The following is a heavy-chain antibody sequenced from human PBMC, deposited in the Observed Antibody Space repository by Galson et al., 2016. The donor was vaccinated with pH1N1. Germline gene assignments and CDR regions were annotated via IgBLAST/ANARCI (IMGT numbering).Heavy chain of an antibody. D-gene: IGHD3-16*01. V-gene: IGHV3-13*01. CDR1: GFTFMSYE. Sequence: SLRLSCAASGFTFMSYEMNWVRQAPGKGLEWVSAAGSAGDKHYVDSVKGRFTVSRDNAKNSLYLQMNSLRAGDTAIYYCARGARFGAGWFDSWGQGALVTVSS. CDR3: ARGARFGAGWFDS. J-gene: IGHJ5*01. CDR2: AGSAGDK.